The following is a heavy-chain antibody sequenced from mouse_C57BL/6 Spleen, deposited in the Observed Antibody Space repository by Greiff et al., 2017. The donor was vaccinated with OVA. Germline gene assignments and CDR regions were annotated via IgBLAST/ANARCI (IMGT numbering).Heavy chain of an antibody. CDR2: IYPSDSET. J-gene: IGHJ2*01. CDR1: GYTFTSYW. Sequence: QVQLQQPGAELVRPGSSVKLSCKASGYTFTSYWMDWVKQRPGQGLEWIGNIYPSDSETHYNQKFKDKATLTVDKSSSTAYMQLSSLTSEDSAVYYCARAGSTPFDYWGQGTPLTVSS. D-gene: IGHD1-1*01. CDR3: ARAGSTPFDY. V-gene: IGHV1-61*01.